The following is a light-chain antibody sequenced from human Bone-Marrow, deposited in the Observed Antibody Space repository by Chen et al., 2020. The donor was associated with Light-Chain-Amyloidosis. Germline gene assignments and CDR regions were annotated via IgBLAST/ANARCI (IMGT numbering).Light chain of an antibody. CDR3: QSADSSGTDEVI. Sequence: SYELTQPPSVSVSPGQTARITCSGDDLPTKYAYWYQQKPGQAPVLVIHRDTERPSGISERFAGSSSWTTGTLTISGVQAEDEADYHCQSADSSGTDEVICGGGTKLTV. CDR1: DLPTKY. CDR2: RDT. J-gene: IGLJ2*01. V-gene: IGLV3-25*03.